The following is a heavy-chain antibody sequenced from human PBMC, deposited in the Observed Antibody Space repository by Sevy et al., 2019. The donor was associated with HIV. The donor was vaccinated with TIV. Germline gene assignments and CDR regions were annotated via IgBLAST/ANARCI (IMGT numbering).Heavy chain of an antibody. V-gene: IGHV3-21*01. D-gene: IGHD1-1*01. CDR1: GFTFDTYN. CDR3: ASLMTTWDAFDI. CDR2: ISGYSNYI. J-gene: IGHJ3*02. Sequence: GGSLRLSCAASGFTFDTYNINWVRQAPGKGLEWVSFISGYSNYIYYADSLKGRFTISRDNAKNSVYLQMNSLRAEDTAVYYCASLMTTWDAFDIWGQGTMVTVSS.